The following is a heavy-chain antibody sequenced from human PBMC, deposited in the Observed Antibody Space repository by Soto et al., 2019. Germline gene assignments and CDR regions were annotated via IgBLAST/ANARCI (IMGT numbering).Heavy chain of an antibody. V-gene: IGHV1-18*04. CDR3: PSRTWANGMDV. CDR1: GYTFTSYG. CDR2: ISAYNGNT. D-gene: IGHD1-26*01. J-gene: IGHJ6*02. Sequence: ASVKVSCKASGYTFTSYGISWVRQAPGQGLEWMGWISAYNGNTNYAQKLQGRVTMTTATSTSTAYMELRSLRSDDPTVHSSPSRTWANGMDVWGQGTTVTVSS.